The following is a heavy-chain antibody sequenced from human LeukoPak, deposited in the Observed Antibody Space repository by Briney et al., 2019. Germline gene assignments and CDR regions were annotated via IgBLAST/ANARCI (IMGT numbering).Heavy chain of an antibody. D-gene: IGHD3-10*01. CDR1: GFTFEDYA. CDR3: AKGKADPGSLDV. J-gene: IGHJ6*02. V-gene: IGHV3-9*01. CDR2: ISWNTGTI. Sequence: GGSLRLSCVASGFTFEDYAMHWVRRAPGKGLEWVSGISWNTGTIGYVYSVKGRFTIFRDDAKNSLYLQMCGLRTEDTALYFCAKGKADPGSLDVWGQGTTVTVSS.